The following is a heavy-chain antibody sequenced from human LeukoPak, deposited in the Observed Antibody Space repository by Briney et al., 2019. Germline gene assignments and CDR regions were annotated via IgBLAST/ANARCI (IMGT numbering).Heavy chain of an antibody. D-gene: IGHD6-13*01. Sequence: GASVKVSCKASGGTFSSYAISWVRQAPGQGLEWMGGIIPIFGTANYAQKFQGRVTITADESTSTAYMELSSLRSEDTAVYYCARDSHSSSSWLTGLSGYYYGMDVWGQGTTVTVSS. V-gene: IGHV1-69*13. CDR1: GGTFSSYA. CDR3: ARDSHSSSSWLTGLSGYYYGMDV. CDR2: IIPIFGTA. J-gene: IGHJ6*02.